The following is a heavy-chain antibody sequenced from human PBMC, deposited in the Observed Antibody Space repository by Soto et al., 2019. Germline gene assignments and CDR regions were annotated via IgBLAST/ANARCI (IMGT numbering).Heavy chain of an antibody. CDR3: ARGVDYYMDV. CDR1: RYTFTGKY. J-gene: IGHJ6*03. Sequence: ASADLSSKASRYTFTGKYLQSVCHETRQRLEWRGRINPNSGGTNYAQKFQGKVTMTRDTSISTAYMELSRLRYDDTAVYYCARGVDYYMDVWGKGTTVTVSS. CDR2: INPNSGGT. V-gene: IGHV1-2*02.